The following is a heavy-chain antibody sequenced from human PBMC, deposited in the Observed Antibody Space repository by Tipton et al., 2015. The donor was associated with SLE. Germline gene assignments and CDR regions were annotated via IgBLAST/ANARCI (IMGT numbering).Heavy chain of an antibody. CDR3: ARDQAVAGSYYFDY. CDR1: GGSISSYY. Sequence: TLSLTCTVSGGSISSYYWSWIRQPAGKGLEWIGRIYTSGGTNYNPSLKSRVTMSVDTSKNQFSLKLSSVTAADTAVYYCARDQAVAGSYYFDYWGQGTLVTVSS. V-gene: IGHV4-4*07. D-gene: IGHD6-19*01. CDR2: IYTSGGT. J-gene: IGHJ4*02.